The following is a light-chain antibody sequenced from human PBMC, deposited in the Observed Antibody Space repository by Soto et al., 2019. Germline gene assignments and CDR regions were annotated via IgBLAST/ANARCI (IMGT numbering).Light chain of an antibody. J-gene: IGKJ4*01. V-gene: IGKV1-12*01. CDR1: QGINNW. Sequence: DIQMTQSPSSVCASVGDTVSITCRASQGINNWLAWYQQKPGKAPQVLIYAASSLQSGVPSRFSGSGFGTDFTLTITSLQPEDFATYFCQQANNFPLTFGGGTKIEIK. CDR3: QQANNFPLT. CDR2: AAS.